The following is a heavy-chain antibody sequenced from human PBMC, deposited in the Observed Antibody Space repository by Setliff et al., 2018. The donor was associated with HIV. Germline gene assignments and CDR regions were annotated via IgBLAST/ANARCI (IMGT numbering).Heavy chain of an antibody. J-gene: IGHJ2*01. D-gene: IGHD3-10*01. CDR1: GGSLSGYY. CDR2: IHQSGNT. Sequence: SETMSLTCAVYGGSLSGYYWSWVRQSPGGGLEWIGEIHQSGNTNFNPSLKSRLILSVDPSKSQFSLKLTSVTAADTALYYCAREGCQGYSGSGSFYHRNFDLWGRGTLVTVSS. CDR3: AREGCQGYSGSGSFYHRNFDL. V-gene: IGHV4-34*01.